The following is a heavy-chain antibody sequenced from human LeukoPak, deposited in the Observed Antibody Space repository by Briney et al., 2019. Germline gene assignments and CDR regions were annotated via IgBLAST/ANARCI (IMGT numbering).Heavy chain of an antibody. Sequence: GGSLRLSCAASGFTFSSYAMHWVRQAPGKGLEWVAVISYDGSNKYYADSVKGRFTISRDNSKNTLYLQMNSLRAEDTAVYYCARDPLPSSSSGSTHFDYWGQGTLVTVSS. CDR2: ISYDGSNK. CDR1: GFTFSSYA. D-gene: IGHD6-6*01. V-gene: IGHV3-30-3*01. CDR3: ARDPLPSSSSGSTHFDY. J-gene: IGHJ4*02.